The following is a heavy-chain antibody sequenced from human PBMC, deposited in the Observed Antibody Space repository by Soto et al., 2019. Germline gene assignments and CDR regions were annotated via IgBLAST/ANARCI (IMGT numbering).Heavy chain of an antibody. V-gene: IGHV1-69*13. CDR3: ARGLDYTSNGMDV. J-gene: IGHJ6*02. Sequence: SVKVSCKASGGTFSSYAISWMRQAPGQGLEWMGGIIPIFGTANYAQKFQGRVTITADESASTVYMELSSLRSEDTAVYYCARGLDYTSNGMDVWGQGTTVTVSS. CDR2: IIPIFGTA. CDR1: GGTFSSYA. D-gene: IGHD3-3*01.